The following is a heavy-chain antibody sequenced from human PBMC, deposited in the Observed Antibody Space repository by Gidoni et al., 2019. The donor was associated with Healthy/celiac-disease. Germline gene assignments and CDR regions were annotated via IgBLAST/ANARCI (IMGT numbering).Heavy chain of an antibody. CDR3: ASRSGSYTGRFAY. V-gene: IGHV3-30-3*01. Sequence: QVQLVESGGGVVQPGRSLRLPCAASGFPFSSYARHWARQAPGKGLEWVAVISYDGSNKYYADAGKGRFTISRDNSKNTLYLQMNSLRAEDTAVYYCASRSGSYTGRFAYWGQGTLVTVSS. J-gene: IGHJ4*02. CDR1: GFPFSSYA. CDR2: ISYDGSNK. D-gene: IGHD1-26*01.